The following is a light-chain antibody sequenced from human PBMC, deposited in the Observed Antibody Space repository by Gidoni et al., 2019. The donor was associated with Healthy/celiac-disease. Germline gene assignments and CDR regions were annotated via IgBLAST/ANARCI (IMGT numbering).Light chain of an antibody. CDR1: QCASSN. CDR2: GAS. Sequence: EIVMTQSPSNLAVSPGERATLTCRASQCASSNLAWYQQRPGQALRLLIYGASTSATGITARLSGSGSGTEFTLTISSLQSEDFAVYYCQQYNYWPRTFGQGTKVEIK. J-gene: IGKJ1*01. CDR3: QQYNYWPRT. V-gene: IGKV3-15*01.